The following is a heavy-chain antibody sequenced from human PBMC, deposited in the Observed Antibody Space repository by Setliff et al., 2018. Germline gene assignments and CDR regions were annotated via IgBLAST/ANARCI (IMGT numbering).Heavy chain of an antibody. V-gene: IGHV4-38-2*02. D-gene: IGHD5-18*01. CDR2: INHSGST. CDR1: GYSISSGYY. CDR3: AREDTAMATYYYGMDV. J-gene: IGHJ6*02. Sequence: PSETLSLTCTVSGYSISSGYYWGWIRQPPGKGLEWIGEINHSGSTNYNPSLKSRVTISVDTSKNQFSLKLSSVTAADTALYYCAREDTAMATYYYGMDVWGQGTTVTVSS.